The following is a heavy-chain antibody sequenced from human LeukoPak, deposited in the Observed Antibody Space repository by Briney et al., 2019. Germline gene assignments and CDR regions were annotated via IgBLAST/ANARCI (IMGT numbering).Heavy chain of an antibody. CDR1: GFTFTTYD. Sequence: GSLRLSCAASGFTFTTYDMTWVRQAPGKGLEWVSGISGSGRTTNYADSVKGRFTISRDNSKNTLFLQMNNLRAEDTAVYYCAKDWDCSSTSCYVPFDSWGQGTLVTVSS. V-gene: IGHV3-23*01. J-gene: IGHJ4*02. D-gene: IGHD2-2*01. CDR3: AKDWDCSSTSCYVPFDS. CDR2: ISGSGRTT.